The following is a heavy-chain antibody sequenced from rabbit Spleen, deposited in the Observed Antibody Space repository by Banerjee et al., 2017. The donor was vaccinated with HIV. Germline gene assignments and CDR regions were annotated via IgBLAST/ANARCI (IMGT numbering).Heavy chain of an antibody. Sequence: EQLEESGGDLVKPGASLTLTCRGSGLDFSTSYWVCWVRQAPGKGLEWIACIDVVKSGSTYYASWAKGRFTISKTSSTTVTLQVTSLTVADTATYFCARDSAGREDFNLWGPGTLVTVS. J-gene: IGHJ4*01. D-gene: IGHD4-2*01. CDR1: GLDFSTSYW. CDR2: IDVVKSGST. V-gene: IGHV1S45*01. CDR3: ARDSAGREDFNL.